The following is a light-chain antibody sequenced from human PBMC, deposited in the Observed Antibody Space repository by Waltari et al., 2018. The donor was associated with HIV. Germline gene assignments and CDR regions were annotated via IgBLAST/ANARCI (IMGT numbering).Light chain of an antibody. CDR2: DDS. CDR3: QVWDSSSDPVV. V-gene: IGLV3-21*02. Sequence: SYVLTQPPSVSVAPGQTARIPCGGNNIGSKSVHWYQQKPGQAPVLVVYDDSDRPSGSPERFSGSNAGNTATLTISRVEAGDEADYYCQVWDSSSDPVVFGGGTKLTVL. CDR1: NIGSKS. J-gene: IGLJ2*01.